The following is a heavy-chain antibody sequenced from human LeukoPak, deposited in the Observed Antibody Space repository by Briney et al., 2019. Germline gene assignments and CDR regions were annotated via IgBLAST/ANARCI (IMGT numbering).Heavy chain of an antibody. V-gene: IGHV1-69*13. Sequence: SVKVSCKASGYTFTGCYMHWVRQAPGQGLEWMGGIIPIFGTANYAQKFQGRVTITADESTSTAYMELSSLRSEDTAVYYCARDRGIAAAGTVPYYYMDVWGKGTTVTVSS. CDR3: ARDRGIAAAGTVPYYYMDV. J-gene: IGHJ6*03. CDR2: IIPIFGTA. CDR1: GYTFTGCY. D-gene: IGHD6-13*01.